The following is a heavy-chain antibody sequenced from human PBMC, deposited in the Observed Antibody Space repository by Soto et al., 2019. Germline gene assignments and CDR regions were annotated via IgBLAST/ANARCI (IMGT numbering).Heavy chain of an antibody. CDR2: IKEDGGES. CDR3: GRETSILAAIGDI. CDR1: GFSFSTYW. Sequence: EVQLVESGGGLVQPGEPLRLSCAASGFSFSTYWMSWVRHAPGKPPEWLANIKEDGGESHYDESLEDRITISSDNGEDKLYQDKDYVISEDTAMYYCGRETSILAAIGDIWGRGTLVTVSS. J-gene: IGHJ4*02. V-gene: IGHV3-7*05. D-gene: IGHD4-17*01.